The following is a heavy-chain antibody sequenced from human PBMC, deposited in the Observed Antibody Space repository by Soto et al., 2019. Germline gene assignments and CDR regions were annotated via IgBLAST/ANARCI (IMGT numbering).Heavy chain of an antibody. Sequence: GGSLIPSCATSGFTFSKYGMHWVRQAPGKGLEWVALIWNDGIRKVYVDSVKGRFTISRDNSKNTLDLQMNNLRDEDTAVYYCARDDDNDANALDYWGPGTLVTVSS. V-gene: IGHV3-33*01. CDR2: IWNDGIRK. J-gene: IGHJ4*02. CDR1: GFTFSKYG. CDR3: ARDDDNDANALDY.